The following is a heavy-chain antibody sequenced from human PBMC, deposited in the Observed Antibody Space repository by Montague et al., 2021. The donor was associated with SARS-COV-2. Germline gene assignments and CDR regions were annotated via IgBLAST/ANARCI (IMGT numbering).Heavy chain of an antibody. J-gene: IGHJ4*02. CDR3: SGTEGSGWYLEVDY. D-gene: IGHD6-19*01. CDR2: IYHSRST. CDR1: GGSVSSSY. V-gene: IGHV4-59*02. Sequence: SETLSLTCTVSGGSVSSSYWSWIRQPPGQGLEWIANIYHSRSTDYNPTLTRRITISVATSKNQFSLELTSVTAADTAVYYCSGTEGSGWYLEVDYWGQGTLVTVSS.